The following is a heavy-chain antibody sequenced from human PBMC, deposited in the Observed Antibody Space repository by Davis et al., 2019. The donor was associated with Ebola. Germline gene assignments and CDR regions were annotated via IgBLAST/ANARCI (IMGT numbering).Heavy chain of an antibody. V-gene: IGHV3-66*02. CDR2: IYSDGSP. D-gene: IGHD5-12*01. CDR3: ARGHGGYDLGWVFDY. CDR1: GFTVSSNH. J-gene: IGHJ4*02. Sequence: PGGSLRLSCAASGFTVSSNHMSWVRQAPGKGLEWVSVIYSDGSPYYADSVKGRFTISRDNSKNTLYLQMNSLRAEDTAVYYCARGHGGYDLGWVFDYWGQGTLVTVSS.